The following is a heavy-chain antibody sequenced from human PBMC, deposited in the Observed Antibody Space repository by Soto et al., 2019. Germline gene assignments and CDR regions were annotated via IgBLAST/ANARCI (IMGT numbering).Heavy chain of an antibody. V-gene: IGHV2-70*01. CDR3: ARTVVGATHYYYYYGMDV. D-gene: IGHD1-26*01. J-gene: IGHJ6*02. CDR1: GFSLSTSGMC. Sequence: GPTLVNPTQTLTLTCTFSGFSLSTSGMCVSXIRQPPGKALEWLALIDWDDDKYYSTSLRTRLTISKDTSKNQVVLTMTNMDPVDTATYYCARTVVGATHYYYYYGMDVWGQGTTVTVSS. CDR2: IDWDDDK.